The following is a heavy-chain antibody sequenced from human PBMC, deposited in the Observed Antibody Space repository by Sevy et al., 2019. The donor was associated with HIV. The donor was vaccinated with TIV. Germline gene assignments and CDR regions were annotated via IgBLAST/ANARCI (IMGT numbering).Heavy chain of an antibody. V-gene: IGHV3-53*01. J-gene: IGHJ3*02. CDR1: GFTVSSNY. Sequence: GSLRLSCAASGFTVSSNYMSWVRQAPGKWLEWVSLIYDVGSTYFADSVKGRFTISRDNSKNTLYLQMNSLRAEDTAVYYCARESGYSSSPGAFDISGQWTMVTVSS. CDR3: ARESGYSSSPGAFDI. CDR2: IYDVGST. D-gene: IGHD6-6*01.